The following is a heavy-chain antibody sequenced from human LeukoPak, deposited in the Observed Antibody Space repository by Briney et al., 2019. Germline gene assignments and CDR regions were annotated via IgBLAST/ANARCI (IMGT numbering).Heavy chain of an antibody. Sequence: SDTLSHTCTVSCGSISSGSYYWRWIRQPAAKGLEWIERIYTSGSTNYNPSLKSRVTILVDTSKNQFSLKLSSVTAADTAVYYCARVVDYDFWSGYLVFDYWGQGTLVTVSS. J-gene: IGHJ4*02. CDR1: CGSISSGSYY. D-gene: IGHD3-3*01. CDR2: IYTSGST. CDR3: ARVVDYDFWSGYLVFDY. V-gene: IGHV4-61*02.